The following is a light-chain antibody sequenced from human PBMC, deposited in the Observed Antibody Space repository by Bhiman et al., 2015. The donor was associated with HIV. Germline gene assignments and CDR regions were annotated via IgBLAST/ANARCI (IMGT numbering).Light chain of an antibody. CDR2: EVN. Sequence: QSALTQPASVSGSLGQSITISCTGSYSDVGSYNLVSWYQXHPGKAPKLIIYEVNKRPSGVSNRFSGSNSDYTASLTISGLQAEDEADYYCSSFAISGRVFGIGTRVTVL. CDR1: YSDVGSYNL. V-gene: IGLV2-23*02. J-gene: IGLJ1*01. CDR3: SSFAISGRV.